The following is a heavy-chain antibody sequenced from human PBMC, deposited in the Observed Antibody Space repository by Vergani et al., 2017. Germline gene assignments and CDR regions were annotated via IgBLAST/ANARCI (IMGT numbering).Heavy chain of an antibody. Sequence: EVQLVESGGGLVQPGRSLRLSCAASGFTFDDYAMHWVRQAPGKGLEWVSGINWNSDSIAYADSVKGRFTISRDNAKNSLYLQMNSLRAEDKALYYCVKDIAASGNYWYFDLWVRGTLVTDSS. V-gene: IGHV3-9*01. CDR3: VKDIAASGNYWYFDL. CDR1: GFTFDDYA. D-gene: IGHD6-13*01. J-gene: IGHJ2*01. CDR2: INWNSDSI.